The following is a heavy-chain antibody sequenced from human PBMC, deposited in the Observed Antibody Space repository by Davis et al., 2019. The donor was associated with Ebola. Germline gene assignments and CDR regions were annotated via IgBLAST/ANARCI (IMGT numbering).Heavy chain of an antibody. CDR2: IYYSGST. V-gene: IGHV4-39*07. CDR3: ARCRGIAARPDWFDP. D-gene: IGHD6-6*01. J-gene: IGHJ5*02. Sequence: PSETLSLTCTVSGGSISSSSYYWGWIRQPPGKGLEWIGSIYYSGSTNHNPSLKSRVTISVDTSKNQFSLKLSSVTAADTAVDYCARCRGIAARPDWFDPWGQGTLVTVSS. CDR1: GGSISSSSYY.